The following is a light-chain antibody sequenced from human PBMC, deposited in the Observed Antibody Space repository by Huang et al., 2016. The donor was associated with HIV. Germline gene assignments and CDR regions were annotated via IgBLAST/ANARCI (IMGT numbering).Light chain of an antibody. J-gene: IGKJ2*01. V-gene: IGKV1-9*01. Sequence: IQLTQSPSSLSASVGDRVTITCRASQGISSYLAWYQQKPGKAPKLLIYAAATLQSGDPSRFSGSGSWTDFTLTISSLQPDDVATYFCQQLNSYPYTFGQGTKLEIK. CDR2: AAA. CDR3: QQLNSYPYT. CDR1: QGISSY.